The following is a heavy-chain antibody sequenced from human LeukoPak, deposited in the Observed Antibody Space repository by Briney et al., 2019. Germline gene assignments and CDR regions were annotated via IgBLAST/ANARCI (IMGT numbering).Heavy chain of an antibody. D-gene: IGHD4-17*01. Sequence: GGSLRLSCAASGFTFYDYAMHWVRHAPGKGLEWVSGISWNSGSIGYADSVKGRFTISRDNAKNSLYLQMNSLRAEDTTLYYCAKAGRGVNGDYPFDYWGQGTLVTVSS. CDR1: GFTFYDYA. CDR2: ISWNSGSI. CDR3: AKAGRGVNGDYPFDY. J-gene: IGHJ4*02. V-gene: IGHV3-9*01.